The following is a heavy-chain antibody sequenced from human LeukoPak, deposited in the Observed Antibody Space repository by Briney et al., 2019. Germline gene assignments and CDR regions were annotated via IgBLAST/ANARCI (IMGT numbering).Heavy chain of an antibody. CDR2: IYGGVNT. D-gene: IGHD1-1*01. J-gene: IGHJ4*02. Sequence: GGSLRLSCAASGFTVSSNYMSWVRQAPGKGLEWVSVIYGGVNTVYADSVQGRFTISRDNSKNTLYLQMSSLSAEDTPVYYCAKSPKTGFLFDYWGKGTLVTVSS. V-gene: IGHV3-66*01. CDR1: GFTVSSNY. CDR3: AKSPKTGFLFDY.